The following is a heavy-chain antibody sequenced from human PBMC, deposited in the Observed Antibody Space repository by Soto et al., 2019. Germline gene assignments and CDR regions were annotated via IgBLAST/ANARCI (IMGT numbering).Heavy chain of an antibody. V-gene: IGHV4-31*03. J-gene: IGHJ4*02. CDR3: ARARNNWNDAIDY. D-gene: IGHD1-1*01. CDR1: GGSISSGGYY. CDR2: IYYSGST. Sequence: QVQLQESGPGLVKPSQTLSLTCTVSGGSISSGGYYWSWIRQHPGKVLEWIGYIYYSGSTYYNPSLESRVTISVDTSKNQFSLKLSSVTAADTAVYYCARARNNWNDAIDYWGQGTLVTVSS.